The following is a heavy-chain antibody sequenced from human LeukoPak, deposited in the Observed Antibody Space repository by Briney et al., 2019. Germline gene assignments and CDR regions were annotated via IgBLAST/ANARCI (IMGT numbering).Heavy chain of an antibody. Sequence: GGSLRLSCAASGFIFSNAWMNWVRQAPGKGLEWVGRIKSKTEGGTTDYAAPVKGRFTISRDDSQNTVDLQISSLTAEDTAMYFCTTTCIVASTRQFGDYWGQGTLVVVSS. CDR3: TTTCIVASTRQFGDY. CDR1: GFIFSNAW. V-gene: IGHV3-15*01. CDR2: IKSKTEGGTT. D-gene: IGHD5-12*01. J-gene: IGHJ4*02.